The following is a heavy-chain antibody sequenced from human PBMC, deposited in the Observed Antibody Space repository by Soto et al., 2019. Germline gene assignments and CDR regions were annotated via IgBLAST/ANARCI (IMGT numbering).Heavy chain of an antibody. CDR3: ARDHLYYDFWSGYNPLSY. J-gene: IGHJ4*02. CDR2: IKQDGSEK. D-gene: IGHD3-3*01. Sequence: GGSLRLSCAASGFTFSSYWMSWVRQAPGKGLEWVANIKQDGSEKYYVDSVKGRFTISRDNAKNSLYLQMNSLRAEDTAVYYCARDHLYYDFWSGYNPLSYWGQGTLVTVSS. V-gene: IGHV3-7*01. CDR1: GFTFSSYW.